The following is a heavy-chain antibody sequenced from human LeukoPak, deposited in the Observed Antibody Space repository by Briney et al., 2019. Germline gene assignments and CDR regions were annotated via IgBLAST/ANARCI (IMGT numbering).Heavy chain of an antibody. CDR3: ARVTPTMVIF. J-gene: IGHJ4*02. D-gene: IGHD3-10*01. CDR2: INHSGST. CDR1: GYSISSGGYY. V-gene: IGHV4-30-2*01. Sequence: SETLSLTCSVSGYSISSGGYYWSYIRQPPGKGLEWIGYINHSGSTSYNPSLRSRVTISIDRSKNQFSLNLSSVTEADTAVYFCARVTPTMVIFWGQGTLVTVSS.